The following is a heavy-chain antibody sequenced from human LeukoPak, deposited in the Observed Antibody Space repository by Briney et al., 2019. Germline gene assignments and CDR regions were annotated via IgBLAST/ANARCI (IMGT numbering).Heavy chain of an antibody. CDR3: ARDPDYYDSSGRGSASFDP. J-gene: IGHJ5*02. V-gene: IGHV4-38-2*02. CDR2: IYHSGST. D-gene: IGHD3-22*01. Sequence: SETLSLTCTVSGYSISSGYYWGWIRQPPGKGLEWIGSIYHSGSTYYNPSLKSRVTISVDTSKDQFSLKLSSVTAADTAVYYCARDPDYYDSSGRGSASFDPWGQGTLVTVSS. CDR1: GYSISSGYY.